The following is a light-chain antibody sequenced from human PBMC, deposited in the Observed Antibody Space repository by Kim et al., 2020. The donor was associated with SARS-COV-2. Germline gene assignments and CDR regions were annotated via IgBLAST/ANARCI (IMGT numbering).Light chain of an antibody. J-gene: IGKJ2*01. Sequence: QEEGASSACRARQSVVRSFAWYHPKPGQSPRLLIWDALNRATGVPARFRASGSGTDFTLTISSLESEDFGVYYCQQYTDWPPATFGQGTKLEI. V-gene: IGKV3-11*01. CDR1: QSVVRS. CDR3: QQYTDWPPAT. CDR2: DAL.